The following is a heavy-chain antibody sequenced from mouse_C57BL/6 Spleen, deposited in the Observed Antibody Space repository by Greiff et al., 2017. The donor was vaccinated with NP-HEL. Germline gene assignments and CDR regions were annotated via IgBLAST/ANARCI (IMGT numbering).Heavy chain of an antibody. J-gene: IGHJ2*01. CDR1: GFTFSSYG. V-gene: IGHV5-6*01. Sequence: DVHLVESGGDLVKPGGSLKLSCAASGFTFSSYGMSWVRQTPDKRLEWVATISSGGSYTYYPDSVKGRFTISRDNAKNTLYLQMSSLKSEDTAMYYCARRRDGYFLDYWGQGTTLTVSS. D-gene: IGHD2-3*01. CDR2: ISSGGSYT. CDR3: ARRRDGYFLDY.